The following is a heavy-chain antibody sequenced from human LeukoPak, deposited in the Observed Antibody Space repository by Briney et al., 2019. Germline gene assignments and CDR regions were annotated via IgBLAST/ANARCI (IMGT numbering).Heavy chain of an antibody. CDR1: GGSISSYY. V-gene: IGHV4-59*01. CDR2: IYYSGST. CDR3: ARVTHMTSFPFDP. Sequence: SETLSLTCTVSGGSISSYYWSWIRQPPGKGLEWIGYIYYSGSTNYNPSLKSRVTISVDTSKNQFSLKLSSVTAADTAVYYCARVTHMTSFPFDPWGQGTLVTVSS. D-gene: IGHD3-9*01. J-gene: IGHJ5*02.